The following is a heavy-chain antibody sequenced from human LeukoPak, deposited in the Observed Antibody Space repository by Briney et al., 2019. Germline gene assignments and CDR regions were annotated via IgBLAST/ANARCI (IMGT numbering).Heavy chain of an antibody. CDR1: GFTFSGSA. D-gene: IGHD3-22*01. CDR3: TSRTHYYDSRTTDDY. CDR2: IRSKANNYAT. J-gene: IGHJ4*02. Sequence: GGSLRLSCAASGFTFSGSAMHWVRQASGKGLEWVGRIRSKANNYATAYAASVKGRFTISRDDSKNTAYLQMNSLKTEDTAVYYCTSRTHYYDSRTTDDYWGQGTLVTVSS. V-gene: IGHV3-73*01.